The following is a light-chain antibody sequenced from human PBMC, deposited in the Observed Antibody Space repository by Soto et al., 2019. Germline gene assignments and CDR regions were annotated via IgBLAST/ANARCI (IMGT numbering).Light chain of an antibody. Sequence: QSALTQPPSASGSPGQSVTISCTGTSSDVGYYNYVSWYQHHPGKAPKLMIFEVSKRPSGVPDRFSGSKSGNTASLTVSGLQAEDEADYYCSSYAGSKNFVFGPGTKVTVL. V-gene: IGLV2-8*01. CDR3: SSYAGSKNFV. J-gene: IGLJ1*01. CDR2: EVS. CDR1: SSDVGYYNY.